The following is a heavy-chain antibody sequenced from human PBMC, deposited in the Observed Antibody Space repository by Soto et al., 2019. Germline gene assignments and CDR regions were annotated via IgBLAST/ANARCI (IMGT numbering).Heavy chain of an antibody. CDR2: IYYSGST. CDR1: GGSISSGGYY. D-gene: IGHD3-10*01. V-gene: IGHV4-31*03. CDR3: ARGGGGSGIPLYYYYGMDV. Sequence: QVQLQESGPGLVKPSQTLSLTCTVSGGSISSGGYYWSWIRQHPGKGLEWIGYIYYSGSTYYIPSLKSRVTISVDTSKNQFSLKLSSVTAADTAVYYCARGGGGSGIPLYYYYGMDVWGQGTTVTVSS. J-gene: IGHJ6*02.